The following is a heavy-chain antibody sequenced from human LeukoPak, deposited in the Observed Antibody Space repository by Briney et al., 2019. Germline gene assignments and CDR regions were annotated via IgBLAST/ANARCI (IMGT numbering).Heavy chain of an antibody. J-gene: IGHJ6*03. V-gene: IGHV4-39*01. CDR3: ARHPMSPDGLVMDV. CDR2: IYYSGST. Sequence: SETLSLTCTVSGGSISSSSYYWGWIRQPPGKGLEWIGSIYYSGSTYYNPSLKSRVTISVDTSKNQFSLKLSSVTAADTAVYYCARHPMSPDGLVMDVWGKGTTVTVSS. D-gene: IGHD3-10*01. CDR1: GGSISSSSYY.